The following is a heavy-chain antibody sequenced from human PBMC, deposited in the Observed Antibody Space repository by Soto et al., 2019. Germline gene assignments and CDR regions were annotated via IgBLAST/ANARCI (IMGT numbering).Heavy chain of an antibody. Sequence: PGGSLRLSCAASGFTFSDYYMSWIRQAPGKGLEWVSYISSSGSTIYYADSVKGRFTISRDNAKNSLYLQMNSLRAEDTAVYYCARVGLNYDILTGYLYYFDYWGQGTLVTVSS. CDR3: ARVGLNYDILTGYLYYFDY. D-gene: IGHD3-9*01. J-gene: IGHJ4*02. V-gene: IGHV3-11*01. CDR1: GFTFSDYY. CDR2: ISSSGSTI.